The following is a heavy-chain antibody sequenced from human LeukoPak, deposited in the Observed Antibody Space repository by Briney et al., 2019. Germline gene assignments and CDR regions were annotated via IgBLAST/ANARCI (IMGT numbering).Heavy chain of an antibody. Sequence: SETLSLTCTGSGDSISSSSYYWGWIRQPPGKGLEWIRSFSYSGSTYYIPSLKSRVTISVDTSKNQFSLKLSSVTAADTAVCYCARDRTVVVVVAATQAHWFDPWGQGTLVTVSS. CDR2: FSYSGST. V-gene: IGHV4-39*07. J-gene: IGHJ5*02. CDR3: ARDRTVVVVVAATQAHWFDP. CDR1: GDSISSSSYY. D-gene: IGHD2-15*01.